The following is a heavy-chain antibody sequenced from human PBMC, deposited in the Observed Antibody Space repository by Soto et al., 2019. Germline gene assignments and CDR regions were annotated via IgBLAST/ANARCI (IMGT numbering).Heavy chain of an antibody. CDR1: GGSISSYY. Sequence: SETLSLTCTISGGSISSYYWSWIRQPPGKGLEWIGYIYDSGSANYNPSLKSRVTISLDTSKNQFSLKLTSVTAADTAVYYCAAPPRYWGQGTLVTVSS. V-gene: IGHV4-59*01. J-gene: IGHJ4*02. CDR3: AAPPRY. CDR2: IYDSGSA. D-gene: IGHD6-6*01.